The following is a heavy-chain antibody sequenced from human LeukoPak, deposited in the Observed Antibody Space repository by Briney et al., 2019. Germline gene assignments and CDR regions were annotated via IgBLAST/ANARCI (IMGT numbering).Heavy chain of an antibody. V-gene: IGHV3-21*01. J-gene: IGHJ6*04. D-gene: IGHD3-10*02. CDR2: ITSSSIYK. Sequence: GGSLRLSCATSGFTFSKYNMNWVRQAPGKGLEWVSSITSSSIYKYYADSMKGRFTISRDNAKNSLYLQMNSLRAEDTAVYYCAELGITMIGGVWGKGTTVTISS. CDR1: GFTFSKYN. CDR3: AELGITMIGGV.